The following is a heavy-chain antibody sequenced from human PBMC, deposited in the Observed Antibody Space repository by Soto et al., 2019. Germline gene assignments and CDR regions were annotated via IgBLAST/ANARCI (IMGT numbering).Heavy chain of an antibody. J-gene: IGHJ5*02. Sequence: GGSLRLSCAASGFTFSSYDMHWVRQATGKGLEWVSAIGTAGDTYYPGSVKGRFTISRENAKNSLYLQMNSLRAGDTAVYYCARGLWGPKGYNWFDPWGQGTLVTVSS. V-gene: IGHV3-13*01. CDR1: GFTFSSYD. D-gene: IGHD7-27*01. CDR2: IGTAGDT. CDR3: ARGLWGPKGYNWFDP.